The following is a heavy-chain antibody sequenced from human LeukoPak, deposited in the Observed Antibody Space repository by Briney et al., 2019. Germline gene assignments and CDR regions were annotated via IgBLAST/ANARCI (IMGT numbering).Heavy chain of an antibody. CDR2: IKQARSDN. Sequence: GGSLRLSCAACGFTFSSYWMSWVRQARGKGGEGVAKIKQARSDNSYVDSVKGPFTISRDNAKNSLYLQMNSLRAEATAVYYCATEDYYDSSGYYFDYWGQGTLVTVSS. V-gene: IGHV3-7*01. J-gene: IGHJ4*02. D-gene: IGHD3-22*01. CDR3: ATEDYYDSSGYYFDY. CDR1: GFTFSSYW.